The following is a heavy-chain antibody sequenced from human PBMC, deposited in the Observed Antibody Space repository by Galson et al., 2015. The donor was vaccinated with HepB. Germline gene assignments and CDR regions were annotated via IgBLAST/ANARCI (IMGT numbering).Heavy chain of an antibody. V-gene: IGHV3-11*01. J-gene: IGHJ4*02. CDR1: AFTFSDYY. Sequence: SLRLSCAASAFTFSDYYMSWIRQAPGKGLEWVSYISGSGSSIYYADSVKGRFTISRDNAKNSLYLQMNSLRAEDTAVYYCAREGSDGRMVTFWGQGTLVTVS. CDR3: AREGSDGRMVTF. D-gene: IGHD3-16*01. CDR2: ISGSGSSI.